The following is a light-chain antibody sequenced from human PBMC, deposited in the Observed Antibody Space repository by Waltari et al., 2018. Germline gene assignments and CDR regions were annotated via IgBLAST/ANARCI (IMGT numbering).Light chain of an antibody. Sequence: DLQLSQSPSSLSAAVGDRVTITCRASQSISKALNWYQQKPGRAPKAMIFDASSLQSGVPARFTGRGSGTDFTLTISSLQPEDFATYYCQQSYSTPPLTFGGGTKVEIK. CDR3: QQSYSTPPLT. CDR1: QSISKA. CDR2: DAS. V-gene: IGKV1-39*01. J-gene: IGKJ4*01.